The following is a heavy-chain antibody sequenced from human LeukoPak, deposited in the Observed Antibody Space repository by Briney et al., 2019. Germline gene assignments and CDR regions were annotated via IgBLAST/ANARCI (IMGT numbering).Heavy chain of an antibody. V-gene: IGHV3-48*03. CDR2: ISSSGSTI. CDR1: GFTFSSYE. J-gene: IGHJ4*02. CDR3: AKPGVVVAAGRFDY. Sequence: GGSLRLSCAASGFTFSSYEMNWVRQAPGKGLEWVSYISSSGSTIYYADSVKGRFTISRDNSKNTLYLQMNSLRAEDTAVYYCAKPGVVVAAGRFDYWGQGTLVTVSS. D-gene: IGHD2-15*01.